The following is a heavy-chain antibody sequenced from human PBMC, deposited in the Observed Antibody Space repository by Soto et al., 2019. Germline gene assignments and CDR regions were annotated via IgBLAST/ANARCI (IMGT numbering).Heavy chain of an antibody. V-gene: IGHV4-30-4*01. J-gene: IGHJ6*02. CDR2: IYYSGST. CDR3: ARDRITMVRGVIYYYYYGMDV. Sequence: QVQLQESGPGLVKPSQTLSLTCTVSGGSISSGDYYWSWIRQPPGKGLEWIGYIYYSGSTYYNPSFKSRVTISVDTSKNQFSLKLSSVTAADTAVYYCARDRITMVRGVIYYYYYGMDVWGQGTTVTVSS. D-gene: IGHD3-10*01. CDR1: GGSISSGDYY.